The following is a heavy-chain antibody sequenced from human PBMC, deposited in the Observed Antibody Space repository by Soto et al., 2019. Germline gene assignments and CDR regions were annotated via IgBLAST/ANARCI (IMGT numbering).Heavy chain of an antibody. Sequence: GESLKISCKGSGYSFTSYWIGWVRQMPGKGLEWMGIIYPGDSDTRYSPSFQGQVTISADKSISTAYLQWSSLKASDTAMYYCARDYYDSSGYYPSQVVNYYYGMDVWGQGTTVTVSS. CDR2: IYPGDSDT. J-gene: IGHJ6*02. D-gene: IGHD3-22*01. CDR1: GYSFTSYW. CDR3: ARDYYDSSGYYPSQVVNYYYGMDV. V-gene: IGHV5-51*01.